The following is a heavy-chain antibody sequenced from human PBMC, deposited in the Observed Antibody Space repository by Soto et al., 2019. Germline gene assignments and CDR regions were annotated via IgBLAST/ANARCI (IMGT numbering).Heavy chain of an antibody. CDR2: INHSGST. CDR1: GGSFSGYY. J-gene: IGHJ4*02. CDR3: ARGRYNWNY. V-gene: IGHV4-34*01. D-gene: IGHD1-20*01. Sequence: SETLSLTCAVYGGSFSGYYWSWIRQPPGKGLEWIGEINHSGSTNYNPSLKSRVTISVDTSKNQFSLKLSSVTAADTAVYYCARGRYNWNYWGQGTTVTVYS.